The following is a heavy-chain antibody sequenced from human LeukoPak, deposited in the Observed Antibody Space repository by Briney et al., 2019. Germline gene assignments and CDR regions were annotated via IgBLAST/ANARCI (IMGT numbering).Heavy chain of an antibody. CDR3: ARDLARGYSYGYNAFDI. V-gene: IGHV1-18*01. CDR1: GYSFSSYG. Sequence: ASVKVSLKASGYSFSSYGIGWVRQAPRQGLEWMGWITAGNGNTNYAQKVQGTVTMTTDTSTSTAYMELRSLRSDDTAVYFCARDLARGYSYGYNAFDIWGQGTMVTVSS. J-gene: IGHJ3*02. CDR2: ITAGNGNT. D-gene: IGHD5-18*01.